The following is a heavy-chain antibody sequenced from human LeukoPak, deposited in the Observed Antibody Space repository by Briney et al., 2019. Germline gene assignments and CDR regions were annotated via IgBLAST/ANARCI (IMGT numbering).Heavy chain of an antibody. CDR1: GYTFTGYY. CDR3: ARDLSHYYDSSGYYVY. CDR2: INPNSGGT. J-gene: IGHJ4*02. V-gene: IGHV1-2*02. D-gene: IGHD3-22*01. Sequence: ASVKVSCKASGYTFTGYYMHWVRQAPGQGLEWRGWINPNSGGTNFAQKFQGRVTMTRDTSISTAYMELSRLRSDDTAVYYCARDLSHYYDSSGYYVYWGQGTLVTVSS.